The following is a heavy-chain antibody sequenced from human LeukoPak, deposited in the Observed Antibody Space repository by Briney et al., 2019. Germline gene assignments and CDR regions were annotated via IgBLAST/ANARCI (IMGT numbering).Heavy chain of an antibody. Sequence: PGGSLRLSCAASGFTFSSYSMNWVRQAPGKGLEWVSSISSSSSYIYYADSVKGRFTISRDNAKNSLYLQMNSLRAEDTAVYYCARDDFWSGKPDYWGQGTLVTVFS. CDR3: ARDDFWSGKPDY. CDR1: GFTFSSYS. D-gene: IGHD3-3*01. J-gene: IGHJ4*02. V-gene: IGHV3-21*01. CDR2: ISSSSSYI.